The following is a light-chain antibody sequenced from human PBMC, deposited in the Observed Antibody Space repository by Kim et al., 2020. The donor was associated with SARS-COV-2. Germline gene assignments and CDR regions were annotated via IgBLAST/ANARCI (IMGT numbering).Light chain of an antibody. Sequence: DIQMTQSPSSLSASVGDRVTITCQASQDISNYLNWYQQKPGKAPKLLIYDASNLETGVPSRFSGSGSGTDFTFTICSLQPEDIATYYCQQYDNLHTFGGGTKVDIK. V-gene: IGKV1-33*01. CDR3: QQYDNLHT. CDR2: DAS. J-gene: IGKJ4*01. CDR1: QDISNY.